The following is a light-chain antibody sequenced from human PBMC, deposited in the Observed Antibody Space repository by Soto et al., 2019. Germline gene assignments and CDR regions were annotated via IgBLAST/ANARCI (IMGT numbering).Light chain of an antibody. V-gene: IGKV3-20*01. CDR2: GAS. Sequence: EIVLTQSPGTLSLSPGERATLSCRASQSVSSSYLAWYQQKPGQAPSLLIYGASCRATGIPDRFSGSGSGTDFTLTISRLEPEDFAVYYCQQYGSSHFTFGPGTKVDIK. CDR3: QQYGSSHFT. J-gene: IGKJ3*01. CDR1: QSVSSSY.